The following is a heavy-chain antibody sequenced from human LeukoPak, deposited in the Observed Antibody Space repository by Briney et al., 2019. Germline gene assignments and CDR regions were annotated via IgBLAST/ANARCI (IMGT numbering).Heavy chain of an antibody. Sequence: ASVKVSCKASGYTFTTYTIHWVRQAPGLRLEWMGWINAGNDNTKYSQKFQDRVTITRDTSVSTAYMELSSLRSEDTAMYYCASSRGYDVGGYFDYWGQGTLVTVSS. CDR2: INAGNDNT. CDR3: ASSRGYDVGGYFDY. J-gene: IGHJ4*02. D-gene: IGHD5-12*01. CDR1: GYTFTTYT. V-gene: IGHV1-3*01.